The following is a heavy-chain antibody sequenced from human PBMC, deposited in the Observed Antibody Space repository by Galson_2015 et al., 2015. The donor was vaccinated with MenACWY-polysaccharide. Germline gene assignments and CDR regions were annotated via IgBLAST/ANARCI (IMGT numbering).Heavy chain of an antibody. CDR2: ISGSGAST. CDR1: GFTFNSYT. V-gene: IGHV3-23*01. J-gene: IGHJ4*02. Sequence: SLRLSCAASGFTFNSYTMSWVRQAPGKGPEWVSAISGSGASTYYADSVKGRFTISRDNSKNTLYLQMNSLRADDTAVYYCANPGLSTGRTSDVDYWGQGTLVTVSS. D-gene: IGHD1-14*01. CDR3: ANPGLSTGRTSDVDY.